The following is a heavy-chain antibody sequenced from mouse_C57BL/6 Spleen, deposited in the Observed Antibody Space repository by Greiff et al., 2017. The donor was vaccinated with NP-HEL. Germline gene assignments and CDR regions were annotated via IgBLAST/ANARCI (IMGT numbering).Heavy chain of an antibody. CDR3: TRDSNYPYYAMDY. J-gene: IGHJ4*01. Sequence: EVKLVESGEGLVKPGGSLKLSCAASGFTFSSYAMSWVRQTPEKRLEWVAYISSGGDYIYYVDTVKGRFTISRDNARNTLYLQMSSLKSEDTAMYYCTRDSNYPYYAMDYWGQGTSVTVSS. D-gene: IGHD2-5*01. CDR1: GFTFSSYA. CDR2: ISSGGDYI. V-gene: IGHV5-9-1*02.